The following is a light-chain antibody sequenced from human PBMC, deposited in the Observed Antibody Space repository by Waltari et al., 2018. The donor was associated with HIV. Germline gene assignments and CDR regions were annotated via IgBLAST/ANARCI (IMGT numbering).Light chain of an antibody. Sequence: GQSITISCTGTSSDVGGYNYVSWYKQHPGKAPKLMIYEVSNRPSGVSNRFSGSKSGNTASLTISGLQAEDEADYYCSSYTSSSTSHVFGTGTKVTVL. CDR2: EVS. J-gene: IGLJ1*01. V-gene: IGLV2-14*01. CDR1: SSDVGGYNY. CDR3: SSYTSSSTSHV.